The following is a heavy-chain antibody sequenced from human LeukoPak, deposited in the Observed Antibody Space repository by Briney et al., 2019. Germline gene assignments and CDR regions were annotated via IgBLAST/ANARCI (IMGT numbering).Heavy chain of an antibody. CDR1: AFTFSGSA. D-gene: IGHD2-15*01. Sequence: GGSLKLSCAASAFTFSGSAMHWVRQASGKGLEWVGRIRSKANSYATAYAASVKGRFTISRDDSKNTAYLQMNSLKTEDTAVYYCTTLSYCSGGSCYDYWGQGTLVTVSS. J-gene: IGHJ4*02. V-gene: IGHV3-73*01. CDR3: TTLSYCSGGSCYDY. CDR2: IRSKANSYAT.